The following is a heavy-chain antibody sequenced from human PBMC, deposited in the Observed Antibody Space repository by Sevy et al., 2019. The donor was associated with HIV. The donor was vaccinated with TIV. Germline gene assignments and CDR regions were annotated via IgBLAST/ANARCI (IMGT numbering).Heavy chain of an antibody. D-gene: IGHD6-19*01. CDR2: ISSSSSTI. CDR3: ARDLAVAGAMPPPIRPLDF. V-gene: IGHV3-48*02. CDR1: GFTFSSYS. J-gene: IGHJ4*02. Sequence: GSLRLSCAASGFTFSSYSMNWVRQAPGKGLEWVSYISSSSSTIYYADSVKGRFTISRDNAKNSLYLQMNSLRDEDTAVDYGARDLAVAGAMPPPIRPLDFRGQGTLVTVSS.